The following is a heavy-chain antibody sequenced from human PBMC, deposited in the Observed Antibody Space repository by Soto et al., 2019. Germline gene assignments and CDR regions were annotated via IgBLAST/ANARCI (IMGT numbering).Heavy chain of an antibody. J-gene: IGHJ6*03. CDR1: GYTFTSYD. V-gene: IGHV1-8*01. Sequence: ASVKVSCKASGYTFTSYDINWVRQATGQGLEWMGWMNPNSGNTGYAQKFQGRVTMTRNTSISTAYMELSSLRSEDTAVYYCARGPLAARSPDYYYYYMDVWGKGTTVTVSS. CDR2: MNPNSGNT. CDR3: ARGPLAARSPDYYYYYMDV. D-gene: IGHD6-6*01.